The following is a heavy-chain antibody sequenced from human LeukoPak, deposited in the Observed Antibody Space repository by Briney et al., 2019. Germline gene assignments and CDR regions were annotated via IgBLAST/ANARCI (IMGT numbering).Heavy chain of an antibody. D-gene: IGHD3-22*01. V-gene: IGHV4-39*01. CDR3: ARRIAIVTMIVVVTDYYFDY. Sequence: PSETLSLTCTVSGGSISSSSCYWGWIRQPPGKGLEWIGSIYYSGSTYYNPSLKSRVTISVDTSKNQFSLKLSSVTAADTAVYYCARRIAIVTMIVVVTDYYFDYWGQGNLVTVSS. CDR1: GGSISSSSCY. J-gene: IGHJ4*02. CDR2: IYYSGST.